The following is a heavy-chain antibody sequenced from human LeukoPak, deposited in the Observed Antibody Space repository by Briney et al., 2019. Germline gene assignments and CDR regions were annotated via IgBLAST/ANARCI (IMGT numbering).Heavy chain of an antibody. J-gene: IGHJ5*02. Sequence: SVKVSCKASGGTFSSYAISWVRQAPGQGLEWMGGIIPIFGTANYAQKFQGRVTITADESTSTAYMELSSLRSEDTAVYYCARVMTISKNWFDPWGQGTLITVSS. V-gene: IGHV1-69*13. CDR1: GGTFSSYA. D-gene: IGHD3-3*01. CDR3: ARVMTISKNWFDP. CDR2: IIPIFGTA.